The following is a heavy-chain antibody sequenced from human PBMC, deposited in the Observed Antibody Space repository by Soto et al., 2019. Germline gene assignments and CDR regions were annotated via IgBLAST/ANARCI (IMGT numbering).Heavy chain of an antibody. CDR2: INHSGST. CDR3: ARAIFGVVMGGDWFDP. Sequence: SETLSLTCAVYGGSFSGYYWSWIRQPPGNGLEWIGEINHSGSTNYNPSLKSRVTISVDTSKNQFSLKLSSVTAADTAVYYCARAIFGVVMGGDWFDPWGQGTLVTVSS. D-gene: IGHD3-3*01. V-gene: IGHV4-34*01. J-gene: IGHJ5*02. CDR1: GGSFSGYY.